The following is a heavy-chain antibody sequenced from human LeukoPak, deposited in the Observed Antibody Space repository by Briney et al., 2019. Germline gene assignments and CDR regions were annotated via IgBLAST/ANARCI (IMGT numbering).Heavy chain of an antibody. CDR1: GFTFISSA. Sequence: ASVKVSCKASGFTFISSAMQWVRQARGQRLEWIGWIVVGSGNTSYAQKFQGRVTMTRDMSTSTVYMELSSLRSEDTAVYYCARAYEHYYDSSGYYLGLDYWGQGTLVTVSS. V-gene: IGHV1-58*02. J-gene: IGHJ4*02. CDR2: IVVGSGNT. D-gene: IGHD3-22*01. CDR3: ARAYEHYYDSSGYYLGLDY.